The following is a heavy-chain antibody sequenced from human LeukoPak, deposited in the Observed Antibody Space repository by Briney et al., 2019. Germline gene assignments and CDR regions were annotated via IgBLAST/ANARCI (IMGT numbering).Heavy chain of an antibody. D-gene: IGHD3-22*01. V-gene: IGHV3-7*04. J-gene: IGHJ4*02. CDR2: IKQDGSEK. CDR3: ARDEHQYYHASSGRFDY. CDR1: GFTFSYYW. Sequence: GGSLRLSCAASGFTFSYYWIGWVRQAPGKGLEWVANIKQDGSEKYYVDSVKGRFTISRDNAKNSLYLQMNSMRAEDTAVYYCARDEHQYYHASSGRFDYWGQGSLVSVPS.